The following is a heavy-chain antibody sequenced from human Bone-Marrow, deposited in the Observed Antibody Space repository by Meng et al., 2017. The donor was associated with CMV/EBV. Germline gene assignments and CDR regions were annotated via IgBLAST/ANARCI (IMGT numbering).Heavy chain of an antibody. CDR2: IYYSGST. CDR1: GGSINSYY. CDR3: ARHSYDFWSGYFGN. V-gene: IGHV4-59*05. J-gene: IGHJ4*02. D-gene: IGHD3-3*01. Sequence: GSLRLSCTVSGGSINSYYWSWIRQPPGKGLEWIGSIYYSGSTYYNPSLKSRVTISVDTSKNQFSLKLSSVTAADTAVYYCARHSYDFWSGYFGNWGQGTLVTVSS.